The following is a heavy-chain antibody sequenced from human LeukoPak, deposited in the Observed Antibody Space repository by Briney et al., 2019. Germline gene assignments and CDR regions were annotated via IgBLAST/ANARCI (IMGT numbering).Heavy chain of an antibody. V-gene: IGHV3-7*05. Sequence: GGSLRLSCAASGFTFSSYWMSWVRQAPGKGLEWVANIKQDGSEKYYVDSVKGRFTVSRDNAKSSLYLQMNSLRAEDTAVYYCARSANYGVNWFDPWGQGTLVTVSS. CDR1: GFTFSSYW. CDR2: IKQDGSEK. J-gene: IGHJ5*02. CDR3: ARSANYGVNWFDP. D-gene: IGHD4-17*01.